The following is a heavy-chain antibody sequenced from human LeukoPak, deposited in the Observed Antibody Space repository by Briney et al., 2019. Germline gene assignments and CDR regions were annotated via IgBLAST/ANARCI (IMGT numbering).Heavy chain of an antibody. CDR1: GGSISSGGYY. Sequence: SETLSLTCTVSGGSISSGGYYWSWIRQPPGKGLEWIGYIYHSGSTYYNPSLKSRVTISVDRSKNQFSLKLSSVTAADTAVYYCAREGLLLYSGYDLGNDYWGQGTLVTVSS. J-gene: IGHJ4*02. CDR2: IYHSGST. V-gene: IGHV4-30-2*01. CDR3: AREGLLLYSGYDLGNDY. D-gene: IGHD5-12*01.